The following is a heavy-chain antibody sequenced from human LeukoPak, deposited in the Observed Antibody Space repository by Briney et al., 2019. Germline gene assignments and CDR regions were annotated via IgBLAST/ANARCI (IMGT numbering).Heavy chain of an antibody. CDR3: TTEGVWSGYSYYFDY. Sequence: GGSLRLSCAASGFTFSNAWMSWVRQAPGKGLEWVGRIKSKTDGGTTDYAAPVKGRFTISRDDSKNTLYLQMNSLKTEDTAVYYCTTEGVWSGYSYYFDYWGQGTLVTVSS. CDR1: GFTFSNAW. J-gene: IGHJ4*02. D-gene: IGHD3-3*01. V-gene: IGHV3-15*01. CDR2: IKSKTDGGTT.